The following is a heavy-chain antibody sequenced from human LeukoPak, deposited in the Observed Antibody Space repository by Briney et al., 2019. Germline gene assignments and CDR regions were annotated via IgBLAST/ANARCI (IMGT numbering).Heavy chain of an antibody. CDR1: GYTFSGYY. V-gene: IGHV1-2*02. CDR2: INFNSGDT. Sequence: GASVKVSCKASGYTFSGYYIHWVRQAPGQGLEWMGWINFNSGDTNYAQKFQGRVTVTRDTSISTTYMELSSLRADDTAIYHCVRERGATVDYWAQGTLVTVSS. CDR3: VRERGATVDY. D-gene: IGHD1-26*01. J-gene: IGHJ4*02.